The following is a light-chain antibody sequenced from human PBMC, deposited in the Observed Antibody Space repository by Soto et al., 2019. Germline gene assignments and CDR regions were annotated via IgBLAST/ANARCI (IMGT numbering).Light chain of an antibody. J-gene: IGKJ1*01. CDR1: QSVSSN. CDR2: GAS. CDR3: QQYGSSPTT. Sequence: EILMTQSPATLSVSPGERATLSCRASQSVSSNLAWYQQKPGQAPRLLIYGASSRATGIPDRFSGSGAGTDFTLTISRLEPEDFAVYHCQQYGSSPTTFGQGTKVDIK. V-gene: IGKV3-20*01.